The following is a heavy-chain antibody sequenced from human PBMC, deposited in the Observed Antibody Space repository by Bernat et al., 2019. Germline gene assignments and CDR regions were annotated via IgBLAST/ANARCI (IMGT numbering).Heavy chain of an antibody. CDR2: ISGSGAST. D-gene: IGHD3-3*01. V-gene: IGHV3-23*04. Sequence: EVQVVESGGGLVQAGGSLRLSCAASGFTFSNYAMSWVRQAPGKGLEWVSTISGSGASTYYADSVKGRFTISRDNAKDSLYLQMNSLRAEDTAVYYCARDPLDYDFWSGYPDYWGQGTLVTVSS. CDR1: GFTFSNYA. CDR3: ARDPLDYDFWSGYPDY. J-gene: IGHJ4*02.